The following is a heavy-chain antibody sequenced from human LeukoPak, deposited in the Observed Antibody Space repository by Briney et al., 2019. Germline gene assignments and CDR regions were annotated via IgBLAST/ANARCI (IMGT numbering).Heavy chain of an antibody. CDR3: ARGGAKGTMVRGVIAGMDV. CDR1: GFTLSSNY. CDR2: IYRGDST. J-gene: IGHJ6*04. Sequence: GGSLTLSSPASGFTLSSNYMSWVRPAAGKGLAWVSVIYRGDSTYYTDSEKGRLTISRHNSENTLYLQINSLRAEDTAVYYCARGGAKGTMVRGVIAGMDVWGGGTTVTVSS. D-gene: IGHD3-10*01. V-gene: IGHV3-53*04.